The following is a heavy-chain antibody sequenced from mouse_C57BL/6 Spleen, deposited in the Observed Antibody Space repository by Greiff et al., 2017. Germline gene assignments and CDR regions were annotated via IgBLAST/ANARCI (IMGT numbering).Heavy chain of an antibody. CDR3: ERKEADY. J-gene: IGHJ2*01. Sequence: EVQLVESGGDLVKPGGSLKLSCAASGFTFSSYGMSWVRQTPDKRLEWVATISSGGSYTYYPDSVQGRFTISRDNTKNTLYLQMSSLNSEDTARYYCERKEADYWGQGTTLTVAS. V-gene: IGHV5-6*01. CDR1: GFTFSSYG. CDR2: ISSGGSYT.